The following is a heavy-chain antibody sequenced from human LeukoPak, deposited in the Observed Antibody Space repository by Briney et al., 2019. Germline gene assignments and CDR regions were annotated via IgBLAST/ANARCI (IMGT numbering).Heavy chain of an antibody. Sequence: QPGRSLRLSCTASGFIFSNSGMHWVRQAPGKGLEGVAVISYDDNYKYYVDSVKGRFTISRDNSKNKLSLQMNSLRPEDSSIYYCARFWDYYGMDVWGQGTTVIVSS. D-gene: IGHD3-16*01. CDR1: GFIFSNSG. CDR3: ARFWDYYGMDV. V-gene: IGHV3-30*03. J-gene: IGHJ6*02. CDR2: ISYDDNYK.